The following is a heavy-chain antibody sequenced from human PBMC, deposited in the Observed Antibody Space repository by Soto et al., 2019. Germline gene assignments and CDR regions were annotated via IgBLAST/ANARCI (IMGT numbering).Heavy chain of an antibody. D-gene: IGHD6-19*01. Sequence: GGSLRLSCAASGFTFSNYPISWVRQAQAKGLEWVSGITGSGAIANYAHPVKGRFTISRDNSRNPLYLQLDSLRAEDTAVYYCAKLLVVAGSWDGFDVWGQGTMVTVSS. CDR2: ITGSGAIA. CDR3: AKLLVVAGSWDGFDV. V-gene: IGHV3-23*01. J-gene: IGHJ3*01. CDR1: GFTFSNYP.